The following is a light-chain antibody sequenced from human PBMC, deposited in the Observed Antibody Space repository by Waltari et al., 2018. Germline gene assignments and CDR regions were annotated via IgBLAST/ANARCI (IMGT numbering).Light chain of an antibody. J-gene: IGLJ3*02. V-gene: IGLV2-14*03. Sequence: QSALTQPASVSGSPGQSTTISCTGTSSALGGYHYVSWYQQHPGKAPKLMIYDVSNRPSGVSNRFSGSKSGNTASLTISGLQAEDEADYYCSSYTSSSTRVFGGGTKLTVL. CDR2: DVS. CDR3: SSYTSSSTRV. CDR1: SSALGGYHY.